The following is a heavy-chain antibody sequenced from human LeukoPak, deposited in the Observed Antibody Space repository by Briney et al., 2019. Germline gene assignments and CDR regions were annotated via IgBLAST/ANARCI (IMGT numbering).Heavy chain of an antibody. D-gene: IGHD3-9*01. CDR3: AAGGYYDILTGTGAFDI. CDR2: IVVGSGNT. CDR1: GFTFTSSA. J-gene: IGHJ3*02. Sequence: SVKVSCKASGFTFTSSAVQWVRQARGQRLEWIGWIVVGSGNTNYAQKFQERVTITRDMSTSTAYMELSSLRSEDMAVYYCAAGGYYDILTGTGAFDIWGQETMVTVSS. V-gene: IGHV1-58*01.